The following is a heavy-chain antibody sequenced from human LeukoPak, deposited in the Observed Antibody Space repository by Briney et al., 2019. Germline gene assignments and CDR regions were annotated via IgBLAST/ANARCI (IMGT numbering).Heavy chain of an antibody. CDR3: AREIHSTGYYYAGGYMDV. V-gene: IGHV3-11*04. J-gene: IGHJ6*03. CDR2: FSSGDTNI. D-gene: IGHD3-22*01. Sequence: GGSLRLSCAASGFTFSDYYMSWVRQAPGRGLEWISFFSSGDTNIKYADSVKGRFTISRDNAKNSLYLQMNSLRAEDTAVYFCAREIHSTGYYYAGGYMDVWGEGTTVTVSS. CDR1: GFTFSDYY.